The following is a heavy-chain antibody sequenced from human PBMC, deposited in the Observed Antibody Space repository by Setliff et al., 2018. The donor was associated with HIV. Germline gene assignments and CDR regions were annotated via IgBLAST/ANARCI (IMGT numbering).Heavy chain of an antibody. CDR2: IYYSGST. V-gene: IGHV4-39*01. Sequence: SLTCTVSGGSISSNNYYWGWIRQPPGKGLEWIASIYYSGSTYYNPSLKSRITISVDTSKNQFSLRLSSVTAADTAVYYCARQGLVLVPASIDWRLPPSPIDYWGQGALVTVSS. CDR3: ARQGLVLVPASIDWRLPPSPIDY. J-gene: IGHJ4*02. D-gene: IGHD2-2*01. CDR1: GGSISSNNYY.